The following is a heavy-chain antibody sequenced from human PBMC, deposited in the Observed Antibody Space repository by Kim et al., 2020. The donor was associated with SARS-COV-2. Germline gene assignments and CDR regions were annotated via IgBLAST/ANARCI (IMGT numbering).Heavy chain of an antibody. CDR1: GFTFSSYG. CDR3: ARDQRELLGGRNWFDP. CDR2: IWYDGSNK. D-gene: IGHD1-26*01. Sequence: GGSLRLSCAASGFTFSSYGMHWVRQAPGKGLEWVAVIWYDGSNKYYADSVKGRFTISRDNSKNTLYLQMNSLRAEDTAVYYCARDQRELLGGRNWFDPWGQGTLVTVSS. V-gene: IGHV3-33*01. J-gene: IGHJ5*02.